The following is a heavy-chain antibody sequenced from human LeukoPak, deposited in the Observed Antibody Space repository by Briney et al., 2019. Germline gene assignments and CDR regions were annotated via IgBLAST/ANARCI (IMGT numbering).Heavy chain of an antibody. J-gene: IGHJ3*02. CDR1: GGSFSGYY. CDR2: INHSGST. V-gene: IGHV4-34*01. CDR3: AIYDSSGYYNHPGNDAFDI. Sequence: PSETLSLTCAVYGGSFSGYYWSWIRQPPGKGLEWIGEINHSGSTNYNPSLKSRVTISVDTSKNQFSLKLSSVTAADTAVYYCAIYDSSGYYNHPGNDAFDIWGQGTMVTVSS. D-gene: IGHD3-22*01.